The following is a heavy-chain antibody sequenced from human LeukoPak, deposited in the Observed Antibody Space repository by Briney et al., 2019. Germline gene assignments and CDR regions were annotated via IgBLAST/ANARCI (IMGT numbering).Heavy chain of an antibody. J-gene: IGHJ4*02. CDR3: ARARDGYTALWLD. Sequence: SETLSLTCTVSGGSITTYYWSWIRQPPGKGLEWIGYIYYSGSTNYNPSLESRVTISIDTSKKQFSLKLRSVTAADTAVYFCARARDGYTALWLDWGQGTLVTVSS. CDR2: IYYSGST. CDR1: GGSITTYY. V-gene: IGHV4-59*01. D-gene: IGHD5-24*01.